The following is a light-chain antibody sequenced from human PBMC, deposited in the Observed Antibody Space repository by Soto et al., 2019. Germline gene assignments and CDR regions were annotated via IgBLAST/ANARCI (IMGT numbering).Light chain of an antibody. CDR2: DDN. J-gene: IGLJ3*02. V-gene: IGLV3-21*02. CDR3: QVWDRTSDAWV. Sequence: SYELTQPPSVSVAPGQTARITCGGFNIGSKTVHWYQQKPGQAPVLVVYDDNDRPSGTPERFSGSKSGTTATLIISRVEAGDEADYYCQVWDRTSDAWVFGGGTKLTVL. CDR1: NIGSKT.